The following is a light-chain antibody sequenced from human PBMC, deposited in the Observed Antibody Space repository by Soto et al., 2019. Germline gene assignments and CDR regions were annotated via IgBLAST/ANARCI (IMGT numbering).Light chain of an antibody. CDR1: SSNVGTYDR. J-gene: IGLJ2*01. CDR3: CSFAVGAALV. V-gene: IGLV2-23*01. Sequence: QSALTQPASVSASPGQSITISCTGTSSNVGTYDRVSGYQHHPDKAPKLIIYEGTKRPSGISSRFSGSKSGNTASLTISGLQAEDDADYYCCSFAVGAALVFGGGTQLTVL. CDR2: EGT.